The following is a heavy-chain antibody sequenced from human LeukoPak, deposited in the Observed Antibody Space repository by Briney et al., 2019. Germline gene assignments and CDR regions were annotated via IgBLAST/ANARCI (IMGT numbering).Heavy chain of an antibody. J-gene: IGHJ4*02. Sequence: GGALLPSCASAGFNFSVYSMNWVRRAPGGGVQWVSRITGTGTQLDDLAYPHSVRGRFTISPDTGKDSLFLEMRGLRVEDTGIYFCARETGFAAAFDFWGRGTLVTVSS. CDR3: ARETGFAAAFDF. V-gene: IGHV3-21*03. CDR2: ITGTGTQLDDL. CDR1: GFNFSVYS. D-gene: IGHD6-13*01.